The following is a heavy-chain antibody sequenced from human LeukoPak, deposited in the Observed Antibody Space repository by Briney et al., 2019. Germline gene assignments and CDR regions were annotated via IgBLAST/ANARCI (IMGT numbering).Heavy chain of an antibody. D-gene: IGHD3-10*01. CDR1: GFNVSNNY. V-gene: IGHV3-53*01. Sequence: GGSLRLSCAASGFNVSNNYMNWVRQAPGXGLEWVSVIFSSGPTYYADSVKGRFTISRDTSKNALYLQMNRLRAEDTAVYYCAISGLGFGEFRGLDYWGQGTLVTVSS. CDR2: IFSSGPT. J-gene: IGHJ4*02. CDR3: AISGLGFGEFRGLDY.